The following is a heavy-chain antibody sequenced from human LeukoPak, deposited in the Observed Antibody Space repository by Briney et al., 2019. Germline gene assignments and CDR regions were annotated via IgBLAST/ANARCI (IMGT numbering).Heavy chain of an antibody. CDR1: GYTFTDYY. D-gene: IGHD6-19*01. CDR2: VDPEDGET. CDR3: VAVAGTGWFDP. V-gene: IGHV1-69-2*01. Sequence: ASVKVSCKVSGYTFTDYYMHWVQQAPGKGLEWMGLVDPEDGETIYAEKFQGRVTITADTSTDTAYMELSSLRSEDTAVYYCVAVAGTGWFDPWGREPWSPSPQ. J-gene: IGHJ5*02.